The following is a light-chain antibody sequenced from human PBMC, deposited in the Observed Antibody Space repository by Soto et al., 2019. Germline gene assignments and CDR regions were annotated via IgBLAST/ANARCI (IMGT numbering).Light chain of an antibody. CDR2: GAS. CDR1: QSVSSSY. Sequence: EIVLTQSPGTLSLFPGERATLSCRASQSVSSSYLAWYQQKPGQAPRLLIYGASSRATGIPDRFSGSGSGTDFTLTISRLETEDFAGYYCQQYGSSSYTFGQGTKLEIK. V-gene: IGKV3-20*01. J-gene: IGKJ2*01. CDR3: QQYGSSSYT.